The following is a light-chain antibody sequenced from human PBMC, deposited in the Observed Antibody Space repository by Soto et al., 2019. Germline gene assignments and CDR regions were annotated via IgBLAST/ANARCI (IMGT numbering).Light chain of an antibody. CDR3: IQDYNYPLT. CDR1: QSIRSY. Sequence: IQMTQSPSTLSASVGDRVTITCRASQSIRSYLNWVQQKPGKAPKLLIYDASSLQTGVPSRFNGSGSGTDFTLTISSLQPEDFATYYCIQDYNYPLTFGGGTKVDIK. V-gene: IGKV1-6*01. J-gene: IGKJ4*01. CDR2: DAS.